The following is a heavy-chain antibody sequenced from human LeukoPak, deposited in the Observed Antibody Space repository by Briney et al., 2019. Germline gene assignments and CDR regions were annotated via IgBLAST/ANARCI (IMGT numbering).Heavy chain of an antibody. Sequence: SETLSLTCTVSGGSISSSSYYWGWIRQPPGKGLEWIGSIYYSGSTYYNPSLKSRVTISVDTSKNQFSLKLSSVTAADTAVYYCTGYQLLSVFYCYYGMDVWGQGTTVTVSS. D-gene: IGHD2-2*01. J-gene: IGHJ6*02. CDR3: TGYQLLSVFYCYYGMDV. V-gene: IGHV4-39*01. CDR2: IYYSGST. CDR1: GGSISSSSYY.